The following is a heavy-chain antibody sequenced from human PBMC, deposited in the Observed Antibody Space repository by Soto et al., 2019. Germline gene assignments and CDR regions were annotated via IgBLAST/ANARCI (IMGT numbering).Heavy chain of an antibody. CDR2: IYYSGRT. CDR1: GGSISSSSYY. Sequence: QLQLQESGPGLVKPSETLSLTCTVSGGSISSSSYYWGWIRQPPGKGLEWIGSIYYSGRTYYNPSLDSRVTISIDKSKNQFSLNLSPVTAAETGVSYCARHWRVDGEYVGRVRWFDHWGQGTLVTVSS. J-gene: IGHJ5*02. V-gene: IGHV4-39*01. CDR3: ARHWRVDGEYVGRVRWFDH. D-gene: IGHD4-17*01.